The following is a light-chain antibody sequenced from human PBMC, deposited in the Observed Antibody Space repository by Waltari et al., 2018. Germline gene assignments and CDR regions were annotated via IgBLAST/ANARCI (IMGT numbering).Light chain of an antibody. J-gene: IGLJ3*02. CDR3: QTGGHGTWV. CDR1: SVHTSNV. V-gene: IGLV4-69*01. Sequence: QLVLTQSPPASASLGASVKLTCTLSSVHTSNVIAGLSQQPGKGPRFLMKVNSDGSHSKGDEIPDRFSGSSSGAERYLSISSLQSEDDADYYCQTGGHGTWVFGGGTKVTVL. CDR2: VNSDGSH.